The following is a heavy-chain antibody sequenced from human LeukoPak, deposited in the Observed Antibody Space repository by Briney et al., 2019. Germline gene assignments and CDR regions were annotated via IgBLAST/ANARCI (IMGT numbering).Heavy chain of an antibody. V-gene: IGHV1-24*01. Sequence: ASVKVSCKVSGYTLTELSMHWVRQTPGKGLEWMGGFDPEDGETIYAQKFQGRVTMTEDTSTDTAYMELSSLRSEDTAVYYCATNYYDSSGLIDYWGQGTLVTVSS. CDR2: FDPEDGET. D-gene: IGHD3-22*01. J-gene: IGHJ4*02. CDR3: ATNYYDSSGLIDY. CDR1: GYTLTELS.